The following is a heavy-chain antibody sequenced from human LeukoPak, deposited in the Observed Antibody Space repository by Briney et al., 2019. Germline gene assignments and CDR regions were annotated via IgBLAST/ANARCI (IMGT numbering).Heavy chain of an antibody. D-gene: IGHD3-3*01. CDR2: IKQDGSEK. CDR1: GFTFSSYW. V-gene: IGHV3-7*01. CDR3: ARVRTDFGVVILDRHFDY. J-gene: IGHJ4*02. Sequence: PGGSLRLSCAASGFTFSSYWMSWVRQAPGKGLEWVANIKQDGSEKYYVDSVKGRFTISRDNAKNSLYLQMNSLRAEDTAVYYCARVRTDFGVVILDRHFDYWGQGTLVTVSS.